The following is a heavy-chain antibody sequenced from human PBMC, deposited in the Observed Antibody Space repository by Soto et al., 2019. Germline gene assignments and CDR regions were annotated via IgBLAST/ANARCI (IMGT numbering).Heavy chain of an antibody. D-gene: IGHD6-19*01. CDR3: AKGGRQWLVTSDFNY. CDR2: VSHDGRNT. V-gene: IGHV3-30*18. J-gene: IGHJ4*02. CDR1: GFTFSDYA. Sequence: VQLVESGGGVVQPGRSLRLSCAASGFTFSDYAMQWVPQAPGKGLEWVAVVSHDGRNTHYADSVKGRFTISRDSSKNTVSLEMTSLRAEDTAVYYCAKGGRQWLVTSDFNYWGQGALLTVSS.